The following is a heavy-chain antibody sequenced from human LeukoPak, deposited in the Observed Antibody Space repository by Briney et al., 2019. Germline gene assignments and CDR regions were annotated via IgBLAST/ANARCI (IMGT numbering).Heavy chain of an antibody. J-gene: IGHJ4*02. Sequence: GGSLRLSCAASGFTFSSYEVNWVRQAPGKGLEWVSYISSSGSTIYYADSVKGRFTISRDNAKNSLYLQMNSLRAEDTAVYYCARVGTTVTFDYWGQGTLVTVSS. D-gene: IGHD4-11*01. V-gene: IGHV3-48*03. CDR1: GFTFSSYE. CDR3: ARVGTTVTFDY. CDR2: ISSSGSTI.